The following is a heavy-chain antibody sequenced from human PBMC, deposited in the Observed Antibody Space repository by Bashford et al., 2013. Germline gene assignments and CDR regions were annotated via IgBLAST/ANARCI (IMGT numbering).Heavy chain of an antibody. V-gene: IGHV4-39*01. Sequence: SSETLSLTCTVSGGSISSSNYYWGWIRQPPGKGLEWIGTIFYSGSTYYNPSLKSRVTMSVDTSKNRFSLKLSSVTAADTAVYYCARHPPSCFLEWLCWFDPWGQGTLVTVSS. J-gene: IGHJ5*02. D-gene: IGHD3-3*01. CDR3: ARHPPSCFLEWLCWFDP. CDR1: GGSISSSNYY. CDR2: IFYSGST.